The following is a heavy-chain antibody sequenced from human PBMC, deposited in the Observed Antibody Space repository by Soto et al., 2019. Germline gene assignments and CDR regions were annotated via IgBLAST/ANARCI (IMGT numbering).Heavy chain of an antibody. CDR3: ARCGGSCYRVDY. J-gene: IGHJ4*02. Sequence: PXXTLSLTCTVSGGSITSYYWSWIRQPPGKGLEWIGXIYYSGRTNYNTSLQSXXTISVDTXXNQFSLKLSSVTAEDTAVYYCARCGGSCYRVDYWGQGTLVTVS. D-gene: IGHD2-15*01. V-gene: IGHV4-59*01. CDR1: GGSITSYY. CDR2: IYYSGRT.